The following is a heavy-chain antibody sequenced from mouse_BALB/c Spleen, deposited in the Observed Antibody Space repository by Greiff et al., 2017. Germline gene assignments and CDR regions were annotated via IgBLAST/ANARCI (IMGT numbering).Heavy chain of an antibody. CDR2: ISSGGSYT. CDR3: ASGSNRYDGVAD. CDR1: GFTFSSYA. D-gene: IGHD2-14*01. J-gene: IGHJ4*01. Sequence: DVKLVESGGGLVKPGGSLKLSCAASGFTFSSYAMSWVRQSPEKRLEWVAEISSGGSYTYYPDTVTGRFTISRDNTKNTLYLEMSSLRSEDTAMYYCASGSNRYDGVADWGQGTSVTVSA. V-gene: IGHV5-9-4*01.